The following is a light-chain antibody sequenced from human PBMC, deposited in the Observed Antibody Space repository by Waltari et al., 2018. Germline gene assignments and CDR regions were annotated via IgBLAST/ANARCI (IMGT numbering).Light chain of an antibody. CDR2: PSS. V-gene: IGKV1-9*01. CDR1: QDISSY. CDR3: QQVNSYPLT. J-gene: IGKJ4*01. Sequence: IQLTQSPSSLSVSVGDRVTITCRASQDISSYLAWYQQKPGKAPRLLIYPSSTLQSGVPSGFSGSGSGTDFTLIISSLQPEDFATYYCQQVNSYPLTFGGGTKVEV.